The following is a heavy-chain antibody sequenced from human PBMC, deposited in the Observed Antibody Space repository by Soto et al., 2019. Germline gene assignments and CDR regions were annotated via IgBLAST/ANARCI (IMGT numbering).Heavy chain of an antibody. J-gene: IGHJ6*02. CDR3: ARDLHYLYSSSWYGRANYYGMDV. CDR1: GGSFSGYD. V-gene: IGHV4-34*01. CDR2: INHSGST. D-gene: IGHD6-13*01. Sequence: PSETLSLTCAVYGGSFSGYDWSWIRQPPGKGLEWIGEINHSGSTNYNPSLKSRVTISVDTSKNQFSLKLSSVTAADTAVYYCARDLHYLYSSSWYGRANYYGMDVWGQGTTVTVSS.